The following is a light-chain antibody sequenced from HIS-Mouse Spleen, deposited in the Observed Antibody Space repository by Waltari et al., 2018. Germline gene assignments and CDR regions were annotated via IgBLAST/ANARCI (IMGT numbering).Light chain of an antibody. Sequence: QSVLTQPPSVSAAPGQKVTISCSGSSPNIGNNYVSWYQQLPGTAPKPLIYDNNKRPSGIPDRFSGSKSGTSATLGITGLQTGDEADYYCGTWDSSLSAVVFGGGTKLTVL. J-gene: IGLJ2*01. CDR2: DNN. CDR3: GTWDSSLSAVV. CDR1: SPNIGNNY. V-gene: IGLV1-51*01.